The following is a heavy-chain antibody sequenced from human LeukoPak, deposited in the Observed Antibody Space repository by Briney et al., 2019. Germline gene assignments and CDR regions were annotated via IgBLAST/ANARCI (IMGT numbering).Heavy chain of an antibody. Sequence: GASVKVSCKASGGTFSSYAISWVRQAPGQGLEWMGGIIPIFGTANYAQKFQGRVTITADESTSTAYMELSSLRSEDTAVYYCARAYYYDSTQDAFDIWGQGTMVTVSS. J-gene: IGHJ3*02. D-gene: IGHD3-22*01. CDR2: IIPIFGTA. CDR1: GGTFSSYA. V-gene: IGHV1-69*13. CDR3: ARAYYYDSTQDAFDI.